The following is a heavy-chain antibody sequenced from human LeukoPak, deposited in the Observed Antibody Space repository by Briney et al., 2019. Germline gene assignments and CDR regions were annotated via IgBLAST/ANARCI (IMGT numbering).Heavy chain of an antibody. CDR3: ASSYGCLGFFDY. Sequence: ASVKVSCKASGYTFTSYAMHWVRQAPGQRLEWMGWINAGNGNTKYSQKFQGRVTITRDTSASTAYMELSSLRSEDTAVYYCASSYGCLGFFDYWGQGTLVTVSS. J-gene: IGHJ4*02. V-gene: IGHV1-3*01. CDR1: GYTFTSYA. D-gene: IGHD5-18*01. CDR2: INAGNGNT.